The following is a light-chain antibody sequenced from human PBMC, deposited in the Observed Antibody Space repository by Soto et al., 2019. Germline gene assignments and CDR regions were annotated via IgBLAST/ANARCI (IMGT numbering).Light chain of an antibody. V-gene: IGLV2-14*01. CDR2: SVS. J-gene: IGLJ1*01. CDR3: ISYTVSMSYV. Sequence: QSVLTQPASVSGSPGQSITISCSGTSSDIGTYDHVAWFQQFPGKTPKLMIYSVSNRPSGVSYRFSGSKSGNTASLTISGLQAEDEAYYYCISYTVSMSYVFGTGTKLTVL. CDR1: SSDIGTYDH.